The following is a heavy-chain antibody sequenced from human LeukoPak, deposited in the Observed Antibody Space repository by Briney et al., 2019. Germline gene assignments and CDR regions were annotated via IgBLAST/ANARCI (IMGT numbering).Heavy chain of an antibody. V-gene: IGHV3-23*01. CDR2: ISGTGGST. D-gene: IGHD1-26*01. CDR1: GFTFSSYA. J-gene: IGHJ4*02. Sequence: GGSLRLSCAASGFTFSSYAMNWVRQAPGRGLEWVSAISGTGGSTYYADSVKGRFTISRDNSKNTLYLQMNSLRAEDTAVYYCAKDRYSGSYSSDYWGQGTLVTVSS. CDR3: AKDRYSGSYSSDY.